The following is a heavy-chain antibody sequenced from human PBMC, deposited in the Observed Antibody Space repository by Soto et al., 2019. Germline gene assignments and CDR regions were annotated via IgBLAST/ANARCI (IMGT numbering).Heavy chain of an antibody. CDR2: ISYDGSNE. CDR3: AKEVWSGPMDV. J-gene: IGHJ6*02. D-gene: IGHD3-3*01. V-gene: IGHV3-30*18. CDR1: GFTFSSYG. Sequence: QVQLVESGGGVVQPGRSLRLPCAASGFTFSSYGMHWVRQAPGKGLEWVAAISYDGSNEYYADSVKGRFTISRDNSKNTLYVQMNSLRAEDTAVYYCAKEVWSGPMDVWGQGTTVTVSS.